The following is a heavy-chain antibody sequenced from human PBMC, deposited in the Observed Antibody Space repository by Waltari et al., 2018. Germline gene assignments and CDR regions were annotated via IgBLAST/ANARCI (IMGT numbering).Heavy chain of an antibody. V-gene: IGHV4-61*02. CDR3: ARVPAVAGYYFDY. CDR2: IYTSGST. Sequence: QVQLQESGPGLVKPSQTLSLTCTVSGGSISSGSYYWSLIRQPAGKGLEWIGRIYTSGSTNYNPSLKSRVTISVDTSKNQFSLKLSSVTAADTAVYYCARVPAVAGYYFDYWGQGTLVTVSS. D-gene: IGHD6-19*01. CDR1: GGSISSGSYY. J-gene: IGHJ4*02.